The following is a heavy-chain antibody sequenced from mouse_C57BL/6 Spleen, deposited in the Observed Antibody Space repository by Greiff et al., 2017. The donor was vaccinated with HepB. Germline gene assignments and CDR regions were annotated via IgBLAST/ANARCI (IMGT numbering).Heavy chain of an antibody. CDR2: ISSGGSYT. Sequence: EVQLVESGGDLVKPGGSLKLSCAASGFTFSSYGMSWVRQTPDKRLEWVATISSGGSYTYYPDSVKGRFTISRDNAKNTLYLQMSSLKSEDTAMYYCARPNWDGGFAYWGQGTLDTVSA. V-gene: IGHV5-6*01. CDR3: ARPNWDGGFAY. J-gene: IGHJ3*01. D-gene: IGHD4-1*01. CDR1: GFTFSSYG.